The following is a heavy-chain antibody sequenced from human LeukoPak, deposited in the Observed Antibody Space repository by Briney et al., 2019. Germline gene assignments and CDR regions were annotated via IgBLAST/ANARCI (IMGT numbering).Heavy chain of an antibody. CDR2: IGGSGGAI. J-gene: IGHJ6*03. CDR1: GFTFSSYA. CDR3: ARGDPTWNYYYYYMDV. V-gene: IGHV3-23*01. D-gene: IGHD1-1*01. Sequence: PGGSLRLSCAASGFTFSSYAMSWVRQAPGKGLQWVSEIGGSGGAIYYADSVKGRFTISRDNSKNTLYLQMNSLRAEDTAVYYCARGDPTWNYYYYYMDVWGKGTTVTVSS.